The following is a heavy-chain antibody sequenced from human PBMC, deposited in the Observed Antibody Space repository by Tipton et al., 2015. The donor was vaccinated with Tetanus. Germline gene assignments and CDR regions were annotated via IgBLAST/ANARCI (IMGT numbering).Heavy chain of an antibody. J-gene: IGHJ6*02. CDR1: GFTVSSNY. CDR3: ARERGLGYFSNYYYGMDV. V-gene: IGHV3-66*01. Sequence: SLRLSCAASGFTVSSNYMSWVRQAPGKGLEWVSVIYSGGSTYYADSVKGRFTISRDNSKNTLYLQMNSLRAEDTAVYYCARERGLGYFSNYYYGMDVWGQGTTVTVSS. D-gene: IGHD3-22*01. CDR2: IYSGGST.